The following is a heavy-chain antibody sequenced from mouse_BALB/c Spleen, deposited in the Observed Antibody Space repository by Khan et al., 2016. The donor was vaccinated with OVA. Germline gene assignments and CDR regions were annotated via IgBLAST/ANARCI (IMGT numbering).Heavy chain of an antibody. D-gene: IGHD1-3*01. CDR1: GFSLSNYG. Sequence: VQLKESGPGLVAPSQTLSITCTVSGFSLSNYGVHWVRQPPGKGLEWLGVIWAGGSTNHNSALMSRLSISKDDSKSQVFLKMNSLQTDDTAMYXCARAFYNGAWFAYCGQVTLVTVSA. V-gene: IGHV2-9*02. J-gene: IGHJ3*01. CDR3: ARAFYNGAWFAY. CDR2: IWAGGST.